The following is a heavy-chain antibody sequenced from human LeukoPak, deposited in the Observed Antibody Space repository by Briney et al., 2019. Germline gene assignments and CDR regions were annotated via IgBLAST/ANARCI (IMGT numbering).Heavy chain of an antibody. CDR1: GFTFSSYA. Sequence: GGSLRLSCAASGFTFSSYAMSWVRQAPGKGLEWVSAISGSGGSTYYADSVKGRFTISRDNSKNTLYLQMNSLRAEDTAVYYCLPSLDHGSGSYIDYWGQGTLVTVSS. D-gene: IGHD3-10*01. V-gene: IGHV3-23*01. CDR2: ISGSGGST. CDR3: LPSLDHGSGSYIDY. J-gene: IGHJ4*02.